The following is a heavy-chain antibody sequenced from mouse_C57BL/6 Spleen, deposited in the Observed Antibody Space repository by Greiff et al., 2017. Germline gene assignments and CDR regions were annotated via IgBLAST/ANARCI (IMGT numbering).Heavy chain of an antibody. Sequence: VKLQQPGAELVRPGSSVKLSCKASGYTFTSYWMHWVKQRPIQGLEWIGNIDPSDSETHYNQKFKDKATLTVDKSSSTAYMQLSSLTSEDSAVYYCARTGIGYGSSSAWFAYWGQGTLVTVSA. CDR2: IDPSDSET. D-gene: IGHD1-1*01. CDR1: GYTFTSYW. J-gene: IGHJ3*01. V-gene: IGHV1-52*01. CDR3: ARTGIGYGSSSAWFAY.